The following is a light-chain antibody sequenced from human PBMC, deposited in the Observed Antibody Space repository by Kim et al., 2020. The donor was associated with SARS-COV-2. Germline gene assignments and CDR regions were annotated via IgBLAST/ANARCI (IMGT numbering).Light chain of an antibody. J-gene: IGLJ3*02. Sequence: HTVRTTSQGDSFMIYSASWFQHKPGQAPLRVIYVKTRRPSGSPHRFSGSSSGNTASLTITGAQAEGEADYFCSPQDSRGKPWVFGGAPKLTVL. CDR3: SPQDSRGKPWV. V-gene: IGLV3-19*01. CDR2: VKT. CDR1: SFMIYS.